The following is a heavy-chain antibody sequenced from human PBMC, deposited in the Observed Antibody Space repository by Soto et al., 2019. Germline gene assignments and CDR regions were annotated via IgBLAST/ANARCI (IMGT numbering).Heavy chain of an antibody. V-gene: IGHV1-69*02. D-gene: IGHD6-19*01. J-gene: IGHJ4*02. CDR1: GGTFSSYT. CDR3: ARGGPVAGGDY. Sequence: QVQLVQSGAEVKKPGSSVKVSCKASGGTFSSYTISWVRQAPGQGLEWMGRIIPILGIANYAQKFQGRVTINADKSTSTAYMELSSLRSEDTAVYYCARGGPVAGGDYWGQGTLVTVSS. CDR2: IIPILGIA.